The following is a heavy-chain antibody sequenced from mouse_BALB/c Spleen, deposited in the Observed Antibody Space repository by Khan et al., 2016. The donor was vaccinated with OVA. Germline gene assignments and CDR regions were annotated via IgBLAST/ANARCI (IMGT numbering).Heavy chain of an antibody. D-gene: IGHD1-1*01. CDR3: AKFTPDYYSMDY. CDR1: GFSLSSNG. J-gene: IGHJ4*01. Sequence: QMQLEESGPGLVAPSQSLSITCTVSGFSLSSNGVSWVRQPPGKGLEWLGVIWGDGSTNYHSTLKSRLIISKDNSKSQVFLKRNSLQTDDTATYYCAKFTPDYYSMDYWGQGTSVTVSS. V-gene: IGHV2-3*01. CDR2: IWGDGST.